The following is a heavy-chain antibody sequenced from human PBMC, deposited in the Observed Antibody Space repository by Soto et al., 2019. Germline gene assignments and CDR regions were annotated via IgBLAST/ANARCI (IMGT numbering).Heavy chain of an antibody. Sequence: PSETLSLTCTVYGGSISSYYWSWIRQPAGKGLEWIGRIYTSGSTNYNPSHKSRVTMSVDTSKNQFSLKLSSVTAADTAVYYCARNGYYYDSSGYYFAYWGQGTLVTVSS. CDR1: GGSISSYY. CDR3: ARNGYYYDSSGYYFAY. J-gene: IGHJ4*02. CDR2: IYTSGST. D-gene: IGHD3-22*01. V-gene: IGHV4-4*07.